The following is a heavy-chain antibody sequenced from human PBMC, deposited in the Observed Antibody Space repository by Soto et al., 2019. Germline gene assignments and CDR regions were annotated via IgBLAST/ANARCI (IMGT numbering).Heavy chain of an antibody. V-gene: IGHV4-39*01. CDR1: GVSMSGGNYF. J-gene: IGHJ5*02. D-gene: IGHD2-21*02. Sequence: PSETLSRTCSVTGVSMSGGNYFWGWIRQPPEKALEWIGSIYSSGRTIYNPSLKSRVTISVDTSMTHFSLKLTFVTAADTALYFCARHSHGRDYYGYSNWFDPWGQGSLVTVSS. CDR3: ARHSHGRDYYGYSNWFDP. CDR2: IYSSGRT.